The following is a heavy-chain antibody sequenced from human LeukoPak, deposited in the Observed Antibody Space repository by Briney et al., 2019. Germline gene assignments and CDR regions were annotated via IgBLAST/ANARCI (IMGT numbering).Heavy chain of an antibody. D-gene: IGHD6-19*01. Sequence: GGSLRLSCAASGFTFNNAWMNWVRQAPGKGLEWVSSTVSRGTTQYADSVKGRFTVSRDTSKNTLYLQMSSLRADDTAVYYCAKCSTSAYTTGWCNWIDPWGQGTLVTVSS. V-gene: IGHV3-69-1*01. CDR1: GFTFNNAW. CDR3: AKCSTSAYTTGWCNWIDP. CDR2: TVSRGTT. J-gene: IGHJ5*02.